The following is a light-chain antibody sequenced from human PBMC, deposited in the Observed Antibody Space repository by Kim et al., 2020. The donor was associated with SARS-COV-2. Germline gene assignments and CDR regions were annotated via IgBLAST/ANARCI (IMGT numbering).Light chain of an antibody. J-gene: IGKJ1*01. CDR2: GVS. CDR1: QSIRSSF. V-gene: IGKV3-20*01. Sequence: PGEGATLSCRARQSIRSSFLAWYRQRPGQAPRLRIYGVSSRATGIPDRLSGSGSGTEFTLTISRLEPEDLAVYYCQQYGSSPRTFGQGTKVDIK. CDR3: QQYGSSPRT.